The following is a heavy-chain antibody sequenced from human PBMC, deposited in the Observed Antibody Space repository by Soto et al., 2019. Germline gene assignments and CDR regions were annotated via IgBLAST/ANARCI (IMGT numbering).Heavy chain of an antibody. CDR2: ISGSGSST. V-gene: IGHV3-23*01. CDR1: GFTFSSYA. Sequence: GGSLRLSCAASGFTFSSYAMSWVRQAPGKGLEWVSAISGSGSSTYYADSVKGRFTISRDNSKNTLYLQMNSLRAEDEAVDYYAKELRKHLVSYSFDIWGQGTMVTVSS. CDR3: AKELRKHLVSYSFDI. J-gene: IGHJ3*02. D-gene: IGHD6-6*01.